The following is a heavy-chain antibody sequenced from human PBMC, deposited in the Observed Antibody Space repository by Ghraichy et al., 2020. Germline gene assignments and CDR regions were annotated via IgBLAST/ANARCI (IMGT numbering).Heavy chain of an antibody. CDR1: GFTFNRFA. Sequence: GGSLRLSCAASGFTFNRFAMTWVRQAPGQGLEGVSTMSGTGTKTSYADSVQCRFTISRDFSVNTLYLQMTSLRVEDTAVYYCARDASVTGTACRLDSWGQGTLVTVSS. D-gene: IGHD1-14*01. CDR3: ARDASVTGTACRLDS. J-gene: IGHJ4*02. V-gene: IGHV3-23*01. CDR2: MSGTGTKT.